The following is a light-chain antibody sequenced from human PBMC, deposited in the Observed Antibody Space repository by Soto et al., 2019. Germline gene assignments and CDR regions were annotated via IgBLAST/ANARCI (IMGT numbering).Light chain of an antibody. J-gene: IGKJ1*01. CDR3: QQYHTWWT. CDR2: KAS. V-gene: IGKV1-5*03. Sequence: DIQMTQSPSTLSASVGDRVTITCRASQSISSWLAWYQQKPGKAPKILIYKASNLESGVPSRFSGSGSGTEFTLTISSLQPDDFATYYCQQYHTWWTFGQGTKVEI. CDR1: QSISSW.